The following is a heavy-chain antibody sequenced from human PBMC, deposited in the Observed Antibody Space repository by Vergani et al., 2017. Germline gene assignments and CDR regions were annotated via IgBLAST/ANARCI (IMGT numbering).Heavy chain of an antibody. V-gene: IGHV4-59*01. CDR3: ARGDSGYDTPFDY. J-gene: IGHJ4*02. D-gene: IGHD5-12*01. CDR1: GGSISSYY. CDR2: IDYSGST. Sequence: QVQLQESGPGLVKPSETLSLTCTVSGGSISSYYWSLIRQPPGKGLEWIGYIDYSGSTNYNPSLKSRVTISVDTSKNQFSLKLSSVTAADTAVYYCARGDSGYDTPFDYWGQGTLVTVSS.